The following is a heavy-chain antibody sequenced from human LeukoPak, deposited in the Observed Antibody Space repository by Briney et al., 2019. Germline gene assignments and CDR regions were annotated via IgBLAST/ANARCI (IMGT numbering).Heavy chain of an antibody. CDR1: GFTLSSYW. V-gene: IGHV3-7*01. CDR2: IKQDGSEK. D-gene: IGHD5-18*01. Sequence: PGGSLRLSCAASGFTLSSYWVSWVRQAPGKGLEWVANIKQDGSEKYYVDSVKGRFTISRDNAKNSLYLQMNSLRAEDTAVYYCARVAWIQLWFGEVLYYYYMDVWGKGTTVTVSS. J-gene: IGHJ6*03. CDR3: ARVAWIQLWFGEVLYYYYMDV.